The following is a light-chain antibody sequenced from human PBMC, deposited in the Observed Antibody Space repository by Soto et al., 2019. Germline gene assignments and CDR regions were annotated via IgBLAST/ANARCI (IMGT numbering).Light chain of an antibody. Sequence: AIQVTQSPSSLSASVGDTVTIPCRASQGISSAFAWYQQKPGKVPRLLIYDVFNLQSGVPSRFSGSRSWTDFTLTISRLQTADFATYYCQQLETYPLTFGQGTRLEVK. CDR3: QQLETYPLT. CDR2: DVF. J-gene: IGKJ5*01. V-gene: IGKV1-13*02. CDR1: QGISSA.